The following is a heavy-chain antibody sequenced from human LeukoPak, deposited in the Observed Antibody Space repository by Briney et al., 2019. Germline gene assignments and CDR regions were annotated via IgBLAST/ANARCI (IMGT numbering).Heavy chain of an antibody. V-gene: IGHV4-39*07. D-gene: IGHD6-13*01. J-gene: IGHJ5*02. CDR2: IYYSGST. CDR1: GGSISSSSYY. CDR3: ARRRYSSSWPPAKLNWFDP. Sequence: SETLSLTCTVSGGSISSSSYYWGWIRQPPGKGLEWIGSIYYSGSTYYNPSLKSRVTISVDTSKNQFSLKLSSVTAADTAVYYCARRRYSSSWPPAKLNWFDPWGQGTLVTVSS.